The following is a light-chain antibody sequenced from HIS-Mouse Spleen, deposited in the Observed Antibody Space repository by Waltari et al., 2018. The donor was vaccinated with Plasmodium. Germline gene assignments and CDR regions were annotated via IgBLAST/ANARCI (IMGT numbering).Light chain of an antibody. J-gene: IGKJ3*01. CDR1: QGVSSN. V-gene: IGKV3-15*01. CDR2: GAS. CDR3: QQYNNWSFT. Sequence: EIVMTQSPATLSVSPGERATPSCRASQGVSSNLTWYKQKPGQAPTLLIYGASTRATGIPARFSGSGSGTEFTLTISSLQSEDFAVYYCQQYNNWSFTFGPGTKVDI.